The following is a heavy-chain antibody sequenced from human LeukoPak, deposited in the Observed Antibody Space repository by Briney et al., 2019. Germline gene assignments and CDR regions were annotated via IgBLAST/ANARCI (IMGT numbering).Heavy chain of an antibody. D-gene: IGHD2-15*01. V-gene: IGHV3-23*01. CDR3: ANARRGGGVVVVAATLPDAFDI. Sequence: HPGGFLRLSCAASGFTFSSYAMSWVRQAPGKGLEWVSAISGSAGTTYYADSVKGRFTISRDNSKNTLYLQMNSLRAEDTAVYYCANARRGGGVVVVAATLPDAFDIWGQGTMVTVSS. CDR1: GFTFSSYA. CDR2: ISGSAGTT. J-gene: IGHJ3*02.